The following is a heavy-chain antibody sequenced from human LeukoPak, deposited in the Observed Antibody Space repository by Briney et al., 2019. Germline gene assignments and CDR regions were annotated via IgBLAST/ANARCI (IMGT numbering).Heavy chain of an antibody. CDR3: ARVPRIAVNWFDP. CDR2: INPSAGST. V-gene: IGHV1-46*01. Sequence: ASVKVSCKASGYTFTSYYMHWVRQAPGLGLEWMGIINPSAGSTNYAQKFQGRVTMTRDTSTSTVYMELSSLRSEATAVYYCARVPRIAVNWFDPWGQATLVTASS. D-gene: IGHD6-19*01. CDR1: GYTFTSYY. J-gene: IGHJ5*02.